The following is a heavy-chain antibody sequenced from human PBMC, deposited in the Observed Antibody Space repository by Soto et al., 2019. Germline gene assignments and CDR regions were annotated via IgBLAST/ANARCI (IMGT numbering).Heavy chain of an antibody. CDR3: ARVLTTVYDYVWGQLNAFDI. J-gene: IGHJ3*02. D-gene: IGHD3-16*01. Sequence: SETLSLTCTVSGGSISSGGYYWSWIRQHPGKGLEWIGYIYYSGSTYYNPSLKSRVTISVDTSKNQFSLKLSSVTAADTAVYYFARVLTTVYDYVWGQLNAFDIWGQGTMVTVSS. V-gene: IGHV4-31*03. CDR2: IYYSGST. CDR1: GGSISSGGYY.